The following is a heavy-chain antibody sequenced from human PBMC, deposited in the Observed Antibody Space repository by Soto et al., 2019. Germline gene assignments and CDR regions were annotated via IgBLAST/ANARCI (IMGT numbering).Heavy chain of an antibody. J-gene: IGHJ6*03. CDR1: GFTFSSYS. Sequence: GVLRLSCAASGFTFSSYSMNWVRQAPGKGLEWVSSISSSSSYIYYADSVKGRFTISRDNAKNSLYLQMNSLRAEDTAVYYCARDCDFWSGYSEDLYYYMDVWGKGTTVTVSS. D-gene: IGHD3-3*01. CDR2: ISSSSSYI. V-gene: IGHV3-21*01. CDR3: ARDCDFWSGYSEDLYYYMDV.